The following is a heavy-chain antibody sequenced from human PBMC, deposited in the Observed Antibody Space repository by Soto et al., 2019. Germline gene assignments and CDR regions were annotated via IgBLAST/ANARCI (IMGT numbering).Heavy chain of an antibody. V-gene: IGHV4-31*03. CDR1: GGSISSGGYY. D-gene: IGHD6-13*01. CDR2: IYYSGST. Sequence: SETLSLNCTVSGGSISSGGYYWSWIRQHPGKGLEWIGYIYYSGSTYYNPSLKSRVTISVDTSKNQFSLKLSSVTAADTAVYYCASLPAAAAPFDYWGQGTLVTVSS. J-gene: IGHJ4*02. CDR3: ASLPAAAAPFDY.